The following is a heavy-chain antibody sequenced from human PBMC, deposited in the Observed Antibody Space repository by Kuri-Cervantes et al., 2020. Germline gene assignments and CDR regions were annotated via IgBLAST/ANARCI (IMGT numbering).Heavy chain of an antibody. CDR3: ASMVRGTLLTYFDY. Sequence: GGSLKISCAASGFTFSSYAMHWVRQAPGKGLEWVAVISYDGSNKYYADSVKGRFTISRDNAKNSLYLQMNSLRAEDTAVYYCASMVRGTLLTYFDYWGQGTLVTVSS. CDR1: GFTFSSYA. D-gene: IGHD3-10*01. CDR2: ISYDGSNK. V-gene: IGHV3-30-3*01. J-gene: IGHJ4*02.